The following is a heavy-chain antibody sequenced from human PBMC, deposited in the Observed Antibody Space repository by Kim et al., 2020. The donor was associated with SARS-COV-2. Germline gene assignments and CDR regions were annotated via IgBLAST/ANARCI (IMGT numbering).Heavy chain of an antibody. CDR3: ARWGPFPGDY. Sequence: STSYAQKFQGRVTMARDTSTTTVYMELSSLGSEDTAVYYCARWGPFPGDYWGQGTLVTVSS. D-gene: IGHD3-16*01. J-gene: IGHJ4*02. CDR2: ST. V-gene: IGHV1-46*01.